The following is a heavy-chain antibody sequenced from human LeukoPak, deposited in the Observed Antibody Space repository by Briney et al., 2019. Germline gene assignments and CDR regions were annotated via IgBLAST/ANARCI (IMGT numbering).Heavy chain of an antibody. CDR2: IRYDGSNK. D-gene: IGHD2-2*01. CDR1: GFTFSSYG. V-gene: IGHV3-30*02. Sequence: GGSLRLSCAASGFTFSSYGMHWVRQAPGKGLEWVAFIRYDGSNKYYADSVKGRFTISRDNSKNTLYLQMNSLRAEDTAVYYCAKSPSRYCSSTSCYPYYYMDVWGKGTTVTVSS. CDR3: AKSPSRYCSSTSCYPYYYMDV. J-gene: IGHJ6*03.